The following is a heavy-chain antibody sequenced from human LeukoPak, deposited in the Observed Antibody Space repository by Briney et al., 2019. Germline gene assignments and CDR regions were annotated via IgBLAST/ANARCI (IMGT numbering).Heavy chain of an antibody. D-gene: IGHD2-2*02. J-gene: IGHJ6*02. CDR2: ISSSSNYI. Sequence: GGSLRLSCVASGFTFSSYNMNWARQAPGKGLEWVSSISSSSNYIYYADSLKGRFTISRDNAKNSLYLQMNSLRAEDTAVYYCASYPYRYQLLYPEDYYGMDVWGQGTTVTVSS. CDR3: ASYPYRYQLLYPEDYYGMDV. CDR1: GFTFSSYN. V-gene: IGHV3-21*01.